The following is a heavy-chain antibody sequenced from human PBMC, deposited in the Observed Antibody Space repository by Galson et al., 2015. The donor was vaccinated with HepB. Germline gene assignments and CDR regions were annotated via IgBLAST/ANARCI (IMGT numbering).Heavy chain of an antibody. CDR2: ISYDGSNK. CDR3: ARDLYIRAGGGGGSFLGY. J-gene: IGHJ4*02. CDR1: GFTFSSYA. Sequence: SLRLSCAASGFTFSSYAMHWVRQAPGKGLEWVAVISYDGSNKYYEDSVKGRFTNSRDNSKNTLYLQRNSLRAEDTAVYYCARDLYIRAGGGGGSFLGYWGQGTLVTVSS. V-gene: IGHV3-30*04. D-gene: IGHD1-26*01.